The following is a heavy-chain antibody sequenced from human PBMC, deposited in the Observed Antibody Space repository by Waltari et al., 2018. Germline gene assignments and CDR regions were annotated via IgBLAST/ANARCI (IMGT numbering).Heavy chain of an antibody. CDR3: AKTMTTWTFDY. J-gene: IGHJ4*02. Sequence: EVQLVESGGAVVQPGGSLRLSCPASGFTFDDYTLHWVRQLPGKGREWVAVINWDGSTTHYADSVKGRFTVSRDNSKNSLYLHMNSLRREDTALYYCAKTMTTWTFDYWGQGTQVTVSS. CDR2: INWDGSTT. V-gene: IGHV3-43*01. CDR1: GFTFDDYT. D-gene: IGHD4-17*01.